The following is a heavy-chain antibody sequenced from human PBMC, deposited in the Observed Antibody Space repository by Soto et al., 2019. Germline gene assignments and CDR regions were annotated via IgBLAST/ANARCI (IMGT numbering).Heavy chain of an antibody. D-gene: IGHD3-10*01. CDR3: ARGHVVLPWFGDFGGMDV. CDR2: INHSGST. CDR1: GGSFSGYY. V-gene: IGHV4-34*01. J-gene: IGHJ6*02. Sequence: PSETLSLTCAVYGGSFSGYYWSWIRQPPGKGLEWIGEINHSGSTNYNPSLKSRVTISVDTSKNQFSLKLSSVTAADTAVYYCARGHVVLPWFGDFGGMDVWGQGTTVTVSS.